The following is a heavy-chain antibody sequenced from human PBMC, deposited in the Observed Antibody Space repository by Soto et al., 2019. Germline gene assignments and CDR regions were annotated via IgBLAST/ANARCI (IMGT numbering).Heavy chain of an antibody. CDR3: AAQGTGDGVY. CDR1: GFTFSSYA. CDR2: ISGSGGST. J-gene: IGHJ4*02. V-gene: IGHV3-23*01. D-gene: IGHD7-27*01. Sequence: GGSLRLSCAASGFTFSSYAMSWVRQAPGKGREWVSGISGSGGSTYYADSVKGRFTISRDNSKNTLYLQMNSLRAEDTAVYYCAAQGTGDGVYWGQGTLVTVSS.